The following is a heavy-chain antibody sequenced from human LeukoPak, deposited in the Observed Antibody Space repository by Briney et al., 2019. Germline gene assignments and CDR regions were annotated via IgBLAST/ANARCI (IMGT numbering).Heavy chain of an antibody. J-gene: IGHJ4*02. V-gene: IGHV1-46*01. CDR2: INPSGGST. CDR3: ARAAESRGTSCPFDY. Sequence: ASVKVSCKASGYTFTSYYMHWVRQAPGQGLEWMGIINPSGGSTSYAQKFQGRVTMTRDTSTSTVYMELSSLRSEDTAVYYCARAAESRGTSCPFDYWGQGTLVTVSS. CDR1: GYTFTSYY. D-gene: IGHD2-2*01.